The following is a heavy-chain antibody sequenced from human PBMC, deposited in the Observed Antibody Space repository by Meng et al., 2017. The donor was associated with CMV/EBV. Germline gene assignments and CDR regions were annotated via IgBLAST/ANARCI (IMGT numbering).Heavy chain of an antibody. CDR3: ARTEEDGYNYFDY. Sequence: SGPTLVKPTQTFTLTCTFSGFSLSTSGMRVSWIRQPPGKALEWLARIDWDDDKFNSTSLKTRLTISKDTSKNQVVLTMTNMDPVDTATYYCARTEEDGYNYFDYWGQGTLVTVSS. CDR1: GFSLSTSGMR. CDR2: IDWDDDK. D-gene: IGHD5-24*01. V-gene: IGHV2-70D*14. J-gene: IGHJ4*02.